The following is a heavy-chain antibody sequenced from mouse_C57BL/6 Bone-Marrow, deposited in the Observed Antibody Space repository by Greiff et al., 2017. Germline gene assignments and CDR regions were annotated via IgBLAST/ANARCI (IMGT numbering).Heavy chain of an antibody. Sequence: VQLQQPGAELVKPGASVKMSCKASGYTFTSYWITWVKQRPGQGLEWIGDIFPGSGSTNYNEKFKGKATLTVETSSSTAYMQLSSLTSEDSAVYYCARGPEGGGWFAYWGQGTLVTVSA. CDR2: IFPGSGST. CDR3: ARGPEGGGWFAY. V-gene: IGHV1-55*01. J-gene: IGHJ3*01. D-gene: IGHD1-1*02. CDR1: GYTFTSYW.